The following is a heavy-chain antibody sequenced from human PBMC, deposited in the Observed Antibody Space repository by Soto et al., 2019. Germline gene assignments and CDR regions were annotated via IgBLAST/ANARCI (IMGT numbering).Heavy chain of an antibody. Sequence: GGSLRLSCAASGFTFSSYAMSWVRQAPGKGLEWVSAISGSGGSTYYADSVKGRFTISRDNSKNTLYLQMNSLRAEDTAVYYCANDLYYYYGMDVWGQGTTVTVS. J-gene: IGHJ6*02. CDR2: ISGSGGST. CDR1: GFTFSSYA. CDR3: ANDLYYYYGMDV. V-gene: IGHV3-23*01.